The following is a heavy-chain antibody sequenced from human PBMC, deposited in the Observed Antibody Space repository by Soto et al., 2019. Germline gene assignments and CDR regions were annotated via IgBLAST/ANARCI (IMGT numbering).Heavy chain of an antibody. J-gene: IGHJ2*01. Sequence: QVQLQESGPGLVKPSQTLSLTCTVSGGSISGGGYYWSWIRQHPGKGLEWIGYIYYSGSTYYNPSLKSRVTISVDTSKNQFSLKLSSVTAADTAVYYCARRRRSNYYDSSGPRTGFDLWGRGTLVTVSS. CDR2: IYYSGST. CDR3: ARRRRSNYYDSSGPRTGFDL. V-gene: IGHV4-31*03. D-gene: IGHD3-22*01. CDR1: GGSISGGGYY.